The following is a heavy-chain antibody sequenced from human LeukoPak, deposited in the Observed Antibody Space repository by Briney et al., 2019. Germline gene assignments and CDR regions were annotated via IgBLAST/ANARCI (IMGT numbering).Heavy chain of an antibody. Sequence: PGGSLRLSCAASGFTLSTNWMGWVRQAPGKGLEWVANINQDGGDKNYVDFVKGRFTISRDNAKNSLYLQMNSLRVEDTAVYYCVRWATLSPWGQGTLVTVSS. CDR3: VRWATLSP. V-gene: IGHV3-7*01. J-gene: IGHJ5*02. CDR2: INQDGGDK. CDR1: GFTLSTNW. D-gene: IGHD5-12*01.